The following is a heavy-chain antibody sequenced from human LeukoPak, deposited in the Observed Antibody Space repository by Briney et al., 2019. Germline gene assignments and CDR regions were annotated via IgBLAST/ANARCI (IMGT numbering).Heavy chain of an antibody. CDR2: ISGSGGST. D-gene: IGHD6-19*01. Sequence: GGSLRLSCAASGFTFSSYAMSWVRQAPGKGLEWVSAISGSGGSTYYADSVKGRFTISRDNSKNTLYLQMNSLRAEDMALYYCAKDIGQWLYRDAFDIWGQGTMVTVSS. J-gene: IGHJ3*02. V-gene: IGHV3-23*01. CDR3: AKDIGQWLYRDAFDI. CDR1: GFTFSSYA.